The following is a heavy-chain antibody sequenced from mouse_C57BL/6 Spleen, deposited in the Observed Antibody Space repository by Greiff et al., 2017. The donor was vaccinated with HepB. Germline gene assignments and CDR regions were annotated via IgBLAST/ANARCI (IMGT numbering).Heavy chain of an antibody. Sequence: QVQLKQSGAELVRPGASVTLSCKASGYTFTDYEMHWVKQTPVHGLEWIGAIDPETGGTAYNQKFKGKAILTADKSSSTAYMELRSLTSEDSAVYYCTRWVLRYAMDYWGQGTSVTVSS. CDR3: TRWVLRYAMDY. CDR1: GYTFTDYE. CDR2: IDPETGGT. J-gene: IGHJ4*01. D-gene: IGHD1-1*01. V-gene: IGHV1-15*01.